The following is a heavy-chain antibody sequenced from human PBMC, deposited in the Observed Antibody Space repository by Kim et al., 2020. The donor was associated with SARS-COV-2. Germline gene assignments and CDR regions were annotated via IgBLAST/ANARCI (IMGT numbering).Heavy chain of an antibody. CDR3: TTGFDYGDYGVY. CDR2: IKSKTDGGTT. J-gene: IGHJ4*02. V-gene: IGHV3-15*01. Sequence: GGSLRLSCAASGFTFSNAWMSWVRQAPGKGLEWVGRIKSKTDGGTTDYAAPVKGRFTISRDDSKNTLYLQMNSLKTEDTAVYYCTTGFDYGDYGVYWGQGTLVTVSS. D-gene: IGHD4-17*01. CDR1: GFTFSNAW.